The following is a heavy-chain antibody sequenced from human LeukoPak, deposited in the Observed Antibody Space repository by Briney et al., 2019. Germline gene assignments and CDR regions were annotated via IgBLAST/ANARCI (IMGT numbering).Heavy chain of an antibody. D-gene: IGHD6-19*01. CDR2: IYYSGST. V-gene: IGHV4-59*12. CDR3: ARVGYSSGWYPLDY. J-gene: IGHJ4*02. CDR1: GGSISSYY. Sequence: SETLSLTCTVSGGSISSYYWSWIRQPPGKGLEWIGYIYYSGSTNYNASLTNRVTMSVDTSKNQFSLNLNSVTAADTAVHYCARVGYSSGWYPLDYWGQGTLVTVSS.